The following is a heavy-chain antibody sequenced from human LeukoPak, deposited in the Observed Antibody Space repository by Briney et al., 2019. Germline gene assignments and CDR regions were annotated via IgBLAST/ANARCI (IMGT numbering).Heavy chain of an antibody. CDR3: ARGDIVVVPPAILPFDD. J-gene: IGHJ4*02. V-gene: IGHV4-39*07. D-gene: IGHD2-2*01. CDR1: GGSISSSNYY. CDR2: IYYIEST. Sequence: SETLSLTCTVSGGSISSSNYYWGWLRQPPGRGLEWIGNIYYIESTYYNPSLKTRVTISVDKTKSHFSLKLSSVTAADTAVYYCARGDIVVVPPAILPFDDWGQGTLVTVSS.